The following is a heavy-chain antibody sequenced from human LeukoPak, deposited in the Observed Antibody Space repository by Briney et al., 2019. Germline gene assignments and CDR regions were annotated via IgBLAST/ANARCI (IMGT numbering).Heavy chain of an antibody. CDR3: VRSSSSIFDY. CDR2: IYHSGST. Sequence: PSETLSLTCTVSGGSISSYYWSWIRQPPGKGLEWIENIYHSGSTYYNPSLKSRVTISVDASKNQFSLKLSSVTAADTAVYYCVRSSSSIFDYWGQGTLVTVSS. V-gene: IGHV4-59*04. CDR1: GGSISSYY. D-gene: IGHD6-6*01. J-gene: IGHJ4*02.